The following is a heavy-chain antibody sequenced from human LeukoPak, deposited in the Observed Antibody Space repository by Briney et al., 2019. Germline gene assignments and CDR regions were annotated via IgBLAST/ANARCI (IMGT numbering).Heavy chain of an antibody. CDR1: GFTFSSYA. V-gene: IGHV3-30-3*01. J-gene: IGHJ4*02. CDR2: ISYDGSNK. CDR3: ARDFYGDHDPYYFDY. Sequence: HPGGSLRLSCAASGFTFSSYAMHWVRQAPGKGLEWVAVISYDGSNKYYADSVKGRFTISRDNSKNTLYLQMNSLRAEDTAVYYCARDFYGDHDPYYFDYWGQGTLVTVSS. D-gene: IGHD4-17*01.